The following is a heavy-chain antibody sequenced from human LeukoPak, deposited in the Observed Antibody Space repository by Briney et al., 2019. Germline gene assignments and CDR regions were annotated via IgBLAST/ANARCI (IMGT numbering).Heavy chain of an antibody. CDR2: IHASGTT. J-gene: IGHJ4*02. CDR3: ARDGADVYGRAFDY. D-gene: IGHD3-10*01. CDR1: GGSISSYF. V-gene: IGHV4-4*07. Sequence: ASETLSLTCNVSGGSISSYFWTWIRQPAGKGLEWIGRIHASGTTNCNSSLKSRVSMSVDTSKNQFSLKLTSVTAADTAVYFCARDGADVYGRAFDYWGQGTLVSVSS.